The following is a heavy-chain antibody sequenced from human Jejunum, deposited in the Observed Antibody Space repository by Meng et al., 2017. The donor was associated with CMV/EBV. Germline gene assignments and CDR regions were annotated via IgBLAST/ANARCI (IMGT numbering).Heavy chain of an antibody. CDR1: GGSFSGYY. J-gene: IGHJ4*02. D-gene: IGHD2-2*01. V-gene: IGHV4-34*01. CDR2: INHSGSA. Sequence: GGSFSGYYWSWIRQSPGQGLEWIGQINHSGSASYNPSLRRRVTISEDTSKNQFSLRLTSVTAADTAIYYCARKYCGSSDCYPFDYWGQGELVTVSS. CDR3: ARKYCGSSDCYPFDY.